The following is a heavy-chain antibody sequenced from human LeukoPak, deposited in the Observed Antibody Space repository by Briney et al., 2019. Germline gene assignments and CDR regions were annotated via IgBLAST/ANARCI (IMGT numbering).Heavy chain of an antibody. V-gene: IGHV4-61*01. D-gene: IGHD3-22*01. Sequence: SETLSLTCTVSGGSVSCGSYYWRWIRQPPGKRLEWIGYIYNSGSTNYNPSLKSRVTISADTSKNQFSLKLTSVTAADTAVYFCAKDSPYDSSGYSIVRAFDIWGQGTMVTVSS. CDR2: IYNSGST. J-gene: IGHJ3*02. CDR1: GGSVSCGSYY. CDR3: AKDSPYDSSGYSIVRAFDI.